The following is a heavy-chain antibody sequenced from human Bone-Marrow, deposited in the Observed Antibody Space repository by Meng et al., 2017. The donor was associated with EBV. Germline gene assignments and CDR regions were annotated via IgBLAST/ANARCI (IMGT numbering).Heavy chain of an antibody. D-gene: IGHD3-22*01. V-gene: IGHV4-4*02. J-gene: IGHJ4*02. CDR2: IYHSGST. CDR3: AKGGGYYYDSSGFHYDY. CDR1: GGSISSNNW. Sequence: QLQVAGPGRVKSSGTLSLTCAVSGGSISSNNWWSWVRQPPGKGLECIGEIYHSGSTNYNPSLKSRVTISVDKSKNQFSLKLSSVTAVDTAVYYCAKGGGYYYDSSGFHYDYWGQGTLVTVSS.